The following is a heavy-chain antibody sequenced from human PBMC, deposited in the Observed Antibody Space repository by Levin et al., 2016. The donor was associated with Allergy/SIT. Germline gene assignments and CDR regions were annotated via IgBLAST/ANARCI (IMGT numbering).Heavy chain of an antibody. V-gene: IGHV5-51*01. CDR3: ARPRYYDSSGSPGAFDI. D-gene: IGHD3-22*01. J-gene: IGHJ3*02. Sequence: KVSCKASGYIFSNYWISWVRQMPGKGLEWMGIIYPGDSDTRYSPSFQGQVTISADKSISTAYLQWSSLKASDTAMYYCARPRYYDSSGSPGAFDIWGQGTMVTVSS. CDR1: GYIFSNYW. CDR2: IYPGDSDT.